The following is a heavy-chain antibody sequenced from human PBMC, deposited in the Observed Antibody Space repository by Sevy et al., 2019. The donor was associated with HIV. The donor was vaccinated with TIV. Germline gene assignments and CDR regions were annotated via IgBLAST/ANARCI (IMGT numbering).Heavy chain of an antibody. CDR3: AHETFGRFES. V-gene: IGHV3-7*01. Sequence: GGSLRLSCAASGFTFSANWMNWVRQAPGKGLEWVANIKADGSDKHYVDSEEGRFTISRDNAKNLLFLQMNSLRVEDTAVYYCAHETFGRFESWGQGTQVTVSS. CDR2: IKADGSDK. CDR1: GFTFSANW. J-gene: IGHJ4*02. D-gene: IGHD3-16*01.